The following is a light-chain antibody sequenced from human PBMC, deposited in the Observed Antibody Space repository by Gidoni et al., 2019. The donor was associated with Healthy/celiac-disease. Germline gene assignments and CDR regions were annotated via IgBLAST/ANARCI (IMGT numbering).Light chain of an antibody. CDR3: QQYYSTPRYT. J-gene: IGKJ2*01. CDR2: WAS. Sequence: DIVMTQSPDSLAVSLGERATINCKSSQSVLYSSNNKNYLAWYQQKPGQPPKLLIYWASTRESGVPDRFSGSGSGTDFTLTISSLQAEDVAVYYCQQYYSTPRYTXGXGTSGDQT. V-gene: IGKV4-1*01. CDR1: QSVLYSSNNKNY.